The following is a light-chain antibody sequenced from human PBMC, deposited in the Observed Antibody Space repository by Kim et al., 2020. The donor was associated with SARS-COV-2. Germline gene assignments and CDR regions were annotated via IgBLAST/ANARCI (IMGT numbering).Light chain of an antibody. Sequence: LAAAVGDRVTITCRASQHSSNSLNSYQQTPGEAPKLLIYDASNLQTGVPSRFSGSGSGTDFTFSISSLQPEDIATNYCQQYDNLPFGGGTKVDIK. V-gene: IGKV1-33*01. CDR2: DAS. CDR3: QQYDNLP. CDR1: QHSSNS. J-gene: IGKJ4*01.